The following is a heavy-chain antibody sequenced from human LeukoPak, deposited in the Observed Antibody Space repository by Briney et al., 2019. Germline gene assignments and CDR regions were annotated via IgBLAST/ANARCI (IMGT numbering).Heavy chain of an antibody. D-gene: IGHD3-9*01. Sequence: SETLSLTCSVSDDSIAMYYWTWIRQPPGKGLEWIGYVDHTGSTNFNPSLNGRVSISRDTTKNLFSLRLRSVTAAVTAVYFCARGEDFERYYLAYWGQGTLVTVSS. CDR2: VDHTGST. CDR3: ARGEDFERYYLAY. V-gene: IGHV4-59*01. CDR1: DDSIAMYY. J-gene: IGHJ4*02.